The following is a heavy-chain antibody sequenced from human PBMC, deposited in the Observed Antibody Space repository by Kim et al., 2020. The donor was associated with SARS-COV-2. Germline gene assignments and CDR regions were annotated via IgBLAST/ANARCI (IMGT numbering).Heavy chain of an antibody. V-gene: IGHV1-3*01. Sequence: YSQKFQGRVTITRDTSASTAYMELSSLRSEDTAIYYCVFGSGSYASGFDPWGQGTLVTVSS. D-gene: IGHD3-10*01. J-gene: IGHJ5*02. CDR3: VFGSGSYASGFDP.